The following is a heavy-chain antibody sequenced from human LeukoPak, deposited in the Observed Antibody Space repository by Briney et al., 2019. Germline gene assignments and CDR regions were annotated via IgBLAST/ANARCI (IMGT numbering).Heavy chain of an antibody. CDR2: IWYDGSNK. J-gene: IGHJ4*02. CDR1: GFTFSSYW. D-gene: IGHD4-17*01. CDR3: AKGPGDYYGDYVHY. Sequence: PGGSLRLSCAASGFTFSSYWMSWVRQAPGKGLEWVAVIWYDGSNKYYADSVKGRFTISRDNSKNTLYLQMNSLRAEDTAVYYCAKGPGDYYGDYVHYWGQGTLVTVSS. V-gene: IGHV3-33*06.